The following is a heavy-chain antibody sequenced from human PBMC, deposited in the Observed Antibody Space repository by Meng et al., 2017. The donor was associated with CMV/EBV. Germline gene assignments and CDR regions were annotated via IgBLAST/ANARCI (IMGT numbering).Heavy chain of an antibody. Sequence: QVRLQHGGAGLLKPSETLSLPCAVYGGSFSGYYWSWIRQPPGKGLEWIGEINHSGSTNYNPSLKSRVTISVDTSKNQFSLKLSSVTAADTAVYYCARGGNWFDPWGQGTLVTVSS. CDR1: GGSFSGYY. CDR3: ARGGNWFDP. CDR2: INHSGST. V-gene: IGHV4-34*01. J-gene: IGHJ5*02.